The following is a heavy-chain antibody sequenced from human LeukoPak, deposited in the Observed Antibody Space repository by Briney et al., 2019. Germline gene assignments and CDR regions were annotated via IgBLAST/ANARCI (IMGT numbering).Heavy chain of an antibody. J-gene: IGHJ4*02. CDR1: GFTFSDYY. D-gene: IGHD6-19*01. CDR3: ARSQYSSGWPH. CDR2: ISSSSSYT. V-gene: IGHV3-11*06. Sequence: PGGSLRLSCAASGFTFSDYYMSWIRQAPGKGLEWVSYISSSSSYTNYADSVKGRFTISRDNAKNSLYLQMNSLRAEDTAVYYCARSQYSSGWPHWGQGTLVTVSS.